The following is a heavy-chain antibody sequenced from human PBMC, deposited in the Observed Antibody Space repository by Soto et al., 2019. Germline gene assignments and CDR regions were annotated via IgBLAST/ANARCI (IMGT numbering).Heavy chain of an antibody. Sequence: QITLKESGPTLVKPTQTLTLTCTFSGFSLSTSGVGVGWIRQPPGKALEWLALIYWDDDKRYSPSLKSRLTITKDTSKNQVVLTTTNMDPVDTATYYCAHSLIPNWGSRGGFDYWGQGTLVTVSS. CDR3: AHSLIPNWGSRGGFDY. CDR1: GFSLSTSGVG. J-gene: IGHJ4*02. CDR2: IYWDDDK. V-gene: IGHV2-5*02. D-gene: IGHD7-27*01.